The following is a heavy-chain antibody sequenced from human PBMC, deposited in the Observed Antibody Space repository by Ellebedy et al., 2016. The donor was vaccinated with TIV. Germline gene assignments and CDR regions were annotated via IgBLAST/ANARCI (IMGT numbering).Heavy chain of an antibody. V-gene: IGHV3-23*01. CDR2: ISGSGGST. CDR3: AKVRSNWNYFDY. D-gene: IGHD1-20*01. J-gene: IGHJ4*02. CDR1: GFTFSSYS. Sequence: GGSLRLSCAASGFTFSSYSMSWVRQAPGKGLEWVSAISGSGGSTYYADSVKGRFTISRDSSKYTLYLQMNSLSAEDTAVYYCAKVRSNWNYFDYWGQGTLVTVSS.